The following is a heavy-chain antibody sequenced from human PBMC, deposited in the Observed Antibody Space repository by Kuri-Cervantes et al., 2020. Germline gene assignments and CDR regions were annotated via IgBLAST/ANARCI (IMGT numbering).Heavy chain of an antibody. V-gene: IGHV3-74*01. CDR3: AKDRVGSGWGD. D-gene: IGHD6-19*01. CDR1: GFTFSSYW. Sequence: GESLKISCAASGFTFSSYWMHWVRQAPGKGLVWVSRITGDGSGTTYADSVKGRFTISRDNAKNTLYLEMNSLRVEDTAVYYCAKDRVGSGWGDWGQGTLVTVSS. CDR2: ITGDGSGT. J-gene: IGHJ4*02.